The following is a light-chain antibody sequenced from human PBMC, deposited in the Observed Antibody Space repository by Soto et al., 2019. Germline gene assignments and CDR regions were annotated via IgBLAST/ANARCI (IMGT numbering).Light chain of an antibody. CDR3: SSYTSSSTLV. CDR1: SSDVGFYNY. Sequence: QSALTQPPSASGSPGQSVTISCTGTSSDVGFYNYVSWYQQHPGKAPKLMIYEVSKRPSGVPDRFSGSKSGNTASLTVSGLQADDEADYCCSSYTSSSTLVFGGGTKVTVL. J-gene: IGLJ3*02. V-gene: IGLV2-8*01. CDR2: EVS.